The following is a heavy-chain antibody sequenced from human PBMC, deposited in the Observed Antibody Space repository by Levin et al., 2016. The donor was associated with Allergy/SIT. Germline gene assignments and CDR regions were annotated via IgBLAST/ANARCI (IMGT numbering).Heavy chain of an antibody. D-gene: IGHD2-2*01. CDR1: GGSIGSSGYY. Sequence: SETLSLTCAVSGGSIGSSGYYWGWVRQPPGKGLEWVGTVYYSGRTYNNPSLRGRVAISVDTSKNRISLDLTSVTAGDTAVYYCARHLGSCTAGSCTPFDSWGQGTLVTVSS. CDR2: VYYSGRT. V-gene: IGHV4-39*01. J-gene: IGHJ4*02. CDR3: ARHLGSCTAGSCTPFDS.